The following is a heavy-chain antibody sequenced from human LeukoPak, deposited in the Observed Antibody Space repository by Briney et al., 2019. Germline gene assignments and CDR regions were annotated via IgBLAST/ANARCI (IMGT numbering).Heavy chain of an antibody. CDR3: ARDGYYDSSGSYHRPFDY. D-gene: IGHD3-22*01. Sequence: SETLSLTCTVSGGSISSYYWNWIRQPAGKGLEWIGRIYTSGSTKYNPSLKSRVTMSVDTSKNQFSLKLSSVTVADTAVYYCARDGYYDSSGSYHRPFDYWGQGTLVSVSS. J-gene: IGHJ4*02. CDR2: IYTSGST. V-gene: IGHV4-4*07. CDR1: GGSISSYY.